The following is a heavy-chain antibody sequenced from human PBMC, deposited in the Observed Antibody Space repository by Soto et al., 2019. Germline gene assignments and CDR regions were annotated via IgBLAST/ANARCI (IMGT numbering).Heavy chain of an antibody. CDR1: GGTFSSYA. CDR2: IIPIFGTA. J-gene: IGHJ4*02. CDR3: ARHTPWLKGYSNPTLVNYFDY. D-gene: IGHD4-4*01. V-gene: IGHV1-69*13. Sequence: GASVKVSCKASGGTFSSYAISWVRQAPGQGLEWMGGIIPIFGTANYAQKFQGRVTITADESTSTAYMELSSLRSEDTAVYYCARHTPWLKGYSNPTLVNYFDYWGQGTLVTVSS.